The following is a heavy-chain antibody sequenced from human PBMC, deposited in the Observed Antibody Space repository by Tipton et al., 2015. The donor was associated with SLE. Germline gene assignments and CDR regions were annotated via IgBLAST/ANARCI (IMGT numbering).Heavy chain of an antibody. D-gene: IGHD4-17*01. CDR1: GVSISSHY. J-gene: IGHJ4*02. V-gene: IGHV4-59*11. CDR2: IFHTGKT. Sequence: TLSLTCSVSGVSISSHYWTWIRQTPGKGLEYIGYIFHTGKTNYNDSLKSRVTISVDPAKNQFSLNLTSVTAADTAVYLCARGAVYGDYVGYFDFWGQGLLVTVSS. CDR3: ARGAVYGDYVGYFDF.